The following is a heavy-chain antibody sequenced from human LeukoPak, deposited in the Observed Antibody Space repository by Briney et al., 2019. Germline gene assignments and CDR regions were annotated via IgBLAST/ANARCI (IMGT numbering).Heavy chain of an antibody. Sequence: PSKTLSLTCTVSGGSISSYYWSWIRQPPGKGLEWIGYIYYSGSTNYNPSLKSRVTISVDTSKNQFSLKLSSVTAADTAVYYCARAQSVLLWFGELSWFDPWGQETLVTVSS. V-gene: IGHV4-59*01. CDR2: IYYSGST. J-gene: IGHJ5*02. CDR1: GGSISSYY. CDR3: ARAQSVLLWFGELSWFDP. D-gene: IGHD3-10*01.